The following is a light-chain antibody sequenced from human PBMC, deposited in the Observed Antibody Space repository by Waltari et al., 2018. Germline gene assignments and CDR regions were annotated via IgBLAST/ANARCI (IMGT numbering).Light chain of an antibody. J-gene: IGKJ2*01. CDR1: QTILYNYNNKNH. CDR3: QQYFSYPRT. Sequence: DIVMTQSPDSLAVSLGERATIHCKSSQTILYNYNNKNHLTWFPQKPGQPPKLLISWGSTRESGVPDRFSGSGSGTAFTLTISNLQAEDEAVYYCQQYFSYPRTFGLGTKVEI. CDR2: WGS. V-gene: IGKV4-1*01.